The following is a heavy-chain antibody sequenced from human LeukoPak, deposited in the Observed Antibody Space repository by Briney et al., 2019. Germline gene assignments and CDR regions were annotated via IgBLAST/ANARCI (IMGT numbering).Heavy chain of an antibody. Sequence: PGESLRLSCAASGFTFVSYTMNWFRQAPGKGLEWVSSISSTSTYIYYADSVKGRFTISRDNGGNSLYLQMNSLRAEDTAVYYCARDLLGGLYFDFWGQGTLVTVSS. CDR1: GFTFVSYT. CDR3: ARDLLGGLYFDF. V-gene: IGHV3-21*01. J-gene: IGHJ4*02. D-gene: IGHD3-10*01. CDR2: ISSTSTYI.